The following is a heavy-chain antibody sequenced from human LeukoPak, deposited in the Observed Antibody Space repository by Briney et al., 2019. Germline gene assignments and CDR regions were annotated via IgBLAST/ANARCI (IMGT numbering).Heavy chain of an antibody. V-gene: IGHV3-21*01. J-gene: IGHJ4*02. D-gene: IGHD3-10*01. CDR3: ARAKLWFGELVFDY. CDR2: ISTSSSYI. CDR1: GFTFSSYS. Sequence: GGSLRLSCAASGFTFSSYSMNWVRQAPGKGLEWVSSISTSSSYIYYADSVKGRFTISRDNAKNSLYLQMNSLRAEDTAVYYCARAKLWFGELVFDYWGQGTLVTVSS.